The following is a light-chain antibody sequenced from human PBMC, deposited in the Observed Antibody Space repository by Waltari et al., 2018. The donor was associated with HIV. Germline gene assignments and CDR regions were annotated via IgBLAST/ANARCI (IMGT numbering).Light chain of an antibody. CDR3: CSYAGSYTVYV. Sequence: QSALTQPRPVSGSPGQSATISCTGTSSDVGGYNYVSSYQQHPGKAPKLMIYDVSKRPSGVPDRFSGSKSGNTASLTISGLQAEDEADYYCCSYAGSYTVYVFGTGTKVTVL. V-gene: IGLV2-11*01. CDR1: SSDVGGYNY. CDR2: DVS. J-gene: IGLJ1*01.